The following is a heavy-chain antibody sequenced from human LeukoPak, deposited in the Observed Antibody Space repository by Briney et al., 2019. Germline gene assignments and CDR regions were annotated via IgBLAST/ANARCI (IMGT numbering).Heavy chain of an antibody. D-gene: IGHD2-2*02. CDR1: GGTFSSYA. Sequence: ASVKVSCKASGGTFSSYAISWVRQAPGQGLEWMGGFDPEDGETIYAQKFQGRVTMTEDTSTDTAYMELSSLRSEDTAVYYCATDKVVPAAIPGRYNYWGQGTLVTVSS. V-gene: IGHV1-24*01. J-gene: IGHJ4*02. CDR3: ATDKVVPAAIPGRYNY. CDR2: FDPEDGET.